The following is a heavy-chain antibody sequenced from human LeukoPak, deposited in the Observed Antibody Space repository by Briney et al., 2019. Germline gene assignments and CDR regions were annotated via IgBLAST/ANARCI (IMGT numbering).Heavy chain of an antibody. CDR2: MYYSGST. D-gene: IGHD5-12*01. V-gene: IGHV4-30-4*08. CDR3: ARHVGTGYANFHY. CDR1: GGSISSGGYY. J-gene: IGHJ4*02. Sequence: KASQTLSLTCTVSGGSISSGGYYWSGIRQPPGKCLEWIGHMYYSGSTYYTPSLQRRVTISVDPSQHQFSVKLSSVSAADTAVYYCARHVGTGYANFHYWGQGTLVTVSS.